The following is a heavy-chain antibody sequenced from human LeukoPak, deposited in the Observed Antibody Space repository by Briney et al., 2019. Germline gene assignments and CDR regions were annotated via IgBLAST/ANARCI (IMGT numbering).Heavy chain of an antibody. V-gene: IGHV3-7*01. Sequence: GGSLRLSCAASGFTFSSYWMGWVRQAPGKGLEWVANIKQDGSEKYYVDSVKGRFTISRDNAKNSLYLQMNSLRAEDTAVYYCARDVAVAGDNWFDPWGQGTLVTVSS. J-gene: IGHJ5*02. CDR2: IKQDGSEK. D-gene: IGHD6-19*01. CDR3: ARDVAVAGDNWFDP. CDR1: GFTFSSYW.